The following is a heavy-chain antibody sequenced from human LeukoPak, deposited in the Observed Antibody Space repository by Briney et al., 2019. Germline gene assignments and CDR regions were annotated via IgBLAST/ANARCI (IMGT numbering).Heavy chain of an antibody. CDR1: GYSFTSYW. CDR2: IHPGDSDT. CDR3: ARGTYCGGDCYSAEYFQH. J-gene: IGHJ1*01. Sequence: GESLKISCKGSGYSFTSYWIGWVRQMPGKGLEWMGIIHPGDSDTRYSPSFQGQVTISADKSISTAYLQWSSLKASDTAMYYCARGTYCGGDCYSAEYFQHWGQGTLVTVSS. V-gene: IGHV5-51*01. D-gene: IGHD2-21*02.